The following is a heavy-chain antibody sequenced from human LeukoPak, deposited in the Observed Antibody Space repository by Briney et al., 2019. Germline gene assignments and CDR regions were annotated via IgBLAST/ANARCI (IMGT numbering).Heavy chain of an antibody. CDR2: IYSGGST. J-gene: IGHJ6*02. CDR3: ARDDYGDYPYGMDV. CDR1: GFTVSSNY. Sequence: GGSLRLSCAASGFTVSSNYMSWVRQAPGKGLEWVSVIYSGGSTYYADSVKGRFTISRGNSKNTLYLQMNSLRAEDTAVYYCARDDYGDYPYGMDVWGQGTTVTVSS. V-gene: IGHV3-66*02. D-gene: IGHD4-17*01.